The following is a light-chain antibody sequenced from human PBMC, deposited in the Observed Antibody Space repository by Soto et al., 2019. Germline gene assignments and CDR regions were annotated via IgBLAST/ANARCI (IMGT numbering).Light chain of an antibody. CDR2: GAS. J-gene: IGKJ5*01. CDR1: QSVSSN. V-gene: IGKV3-15*01. Sequence: EIVMTQSPATLSVSPGERATLSCRASQSVSSNLAWYQQKPGQAPRLLIYGASTRATGIPARFSGSGSGTEFTLTISSLQSEDFAVYYWQQYNNWPRTFGQGTRL. CDR3: QQYNNWPRT.